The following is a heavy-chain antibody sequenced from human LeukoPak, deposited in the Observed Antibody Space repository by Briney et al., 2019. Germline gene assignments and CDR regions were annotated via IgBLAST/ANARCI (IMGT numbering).Heavy chain of an antibody. CDR3: ARQGYRILDY. CDR1: GGSISSSSYY. CDR2: IYYSGST. V-gene: IGHV4-39*01. D-gene: IGHD5-18*01. Sequence: LSETLSLTCTVSGGSISSSSYYWGWIRQPPGKGLEWIGSIYYSGSTYYNPSLKSRVTISVDTSKNQFSLKLSSVTAADTAVYYCARQGYRILDYWGQRTLVTVSS. J-gene: IGHJ4*02.